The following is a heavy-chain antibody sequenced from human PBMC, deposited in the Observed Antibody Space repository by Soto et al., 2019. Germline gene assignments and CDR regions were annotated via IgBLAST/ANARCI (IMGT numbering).Heavy chain of an antibody. V-gene: IGHV4-39*01. CDR2: IYYSGST. Sequence: SLTCTVSGGSFKSGSYSWSWIRQPPGKGLEWIGSIYYSGSTYYNPSLKSRVTISVDTSKNQFSLKLSSVTAADTAVYYCARHFVPAYYFDYWGQGTLVTVSS. CDR1: GGSFKSGSYS. J-gene: IGHJ4*02. D-gene: IGHD2-2*01. CDR3: ARHFVPAYYFDY.